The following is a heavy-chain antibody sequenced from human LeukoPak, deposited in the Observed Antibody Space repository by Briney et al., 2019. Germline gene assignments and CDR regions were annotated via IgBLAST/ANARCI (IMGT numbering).Heavy chain of an antibody. Sequence: GGSLRLSCAASGFTFSSYGLSWVRQAPGKGLEWVSGITGSGDSTFYADSVKGRFTTSRDNSKNTLYLQMNSLRADDTAVYYCGRDGRLIQLWFDPWGQGTLVTVSS. CDR3: GRDGRLIQLWFDP. V-gene: IGHV3-23*01. J-gene: IGHJ5*02. D-gene: IGHD5-18*01. CDR1: GFTFSSYG. CDR2: ITGSGDST.